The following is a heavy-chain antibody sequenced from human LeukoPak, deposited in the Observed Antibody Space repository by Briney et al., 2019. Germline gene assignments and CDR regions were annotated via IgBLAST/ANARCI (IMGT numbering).Heavy chain of an antibody. Sequence: GASVKVSCKASGGTFSSYAISWERQAPGQGLEWMGGIIPIFGTANYAQKFQGRVTITTDESTSTAYMELSSLRSEDTAVYYCAREGRPAGFYYGSGSYVWDYWGQGTLVTVSS. D-gene: IGHD3-10*01. J-gene: IGHJ4*02. CDR1: GGTFSSYA. CDR2: IIPIFGTA. CDR3: AREGRPAGFYYGSGSYVWDY. V-gene: IGHV1-69*05.